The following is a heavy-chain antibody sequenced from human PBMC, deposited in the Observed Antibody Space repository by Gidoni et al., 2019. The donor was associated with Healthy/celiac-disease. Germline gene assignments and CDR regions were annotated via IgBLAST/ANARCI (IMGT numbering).Heavy chain of an antibody. J-gene: IGHJ4*02. D-gene: IGHD6-19*01. V-gene: IGHV4-34*01. CDR3: ASRTAVAGFDY. CDR1: GGSFSGYY. CDR2: INHSGST. Sequence: QVQLQQWGAGLLKPSETLSLTCAVYGGSFSGYYWSWIRQPPGKGLEWIGEINHSGSTNYNPSLKSRVTISVDTSKNQFSLKLSSVTAADTAVYYCASRTAVAGFDYWGQGTLVTVSS.